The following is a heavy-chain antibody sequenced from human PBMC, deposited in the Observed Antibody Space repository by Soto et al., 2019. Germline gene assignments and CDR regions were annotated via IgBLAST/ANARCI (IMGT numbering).Heavy chain of an antibody. V-gene: IGHV3-21*01. J-gene: IGHJ4*02. CDR3: ARILGYSSSWYFDY. CDR2: ISSSSSYT. D-gene: IGHD6-13*01. Sequence: EVQLVESGGGLVKPGGSLRLSCAASGFTFSSYSMNWVRQAPGKGLEWVSSISSSSSYTNYADSVKGRFTISRDNAKNSLYLQMNSLRAEDTAVYYCARILGYSSSWYFDYWGQGTLVTVSS. CDR1: GFTFSSYS.